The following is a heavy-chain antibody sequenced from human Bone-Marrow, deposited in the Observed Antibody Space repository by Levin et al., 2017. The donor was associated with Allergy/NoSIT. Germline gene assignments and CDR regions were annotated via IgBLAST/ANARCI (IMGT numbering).Heavy chain of an antibody. CDR2: VSGTGSNT. CDR1: GFTFSSHA. J-gene: IGHJ6*02. V-gene: IGHV3-23*01. CDR3: ATRLNCSGGSCYSVYYGMDV. Sequence: PGGSLRLSCVTSGFTFSSHAMSWVRQAPGKGLEWVCGVSGTGSNTYYADSVKGRFTISRDNSKNTLFLQMTSLRAEDTAVYYCATRLNCSGGSCYSVYYGMDVWGHGTTVTVSS. D-gene: IGHD2-15*01.